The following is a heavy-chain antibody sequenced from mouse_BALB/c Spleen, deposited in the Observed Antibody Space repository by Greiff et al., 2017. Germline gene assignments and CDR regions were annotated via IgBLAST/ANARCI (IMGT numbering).Heavy chain of an antibody. CDR2: INSNGGST. CDR1: GFTFSSYG. J-gene: IGHJ4*01. Sequence: DVHLVESGGGLVQPGGSLKLSCAASGFTFSSYGMSWVRQTPDKRLELVATINSNGGSTYYPDSVKGRFTISRDNAKNTLYLQMSSLKSEDTAMYYGARENRPFYAMDYWGQGTSVTVSS. D-gene: IGHD2-14*01. V-gene: IGHV5-6-3*01. CDR3: ARENRPFYAMDY.